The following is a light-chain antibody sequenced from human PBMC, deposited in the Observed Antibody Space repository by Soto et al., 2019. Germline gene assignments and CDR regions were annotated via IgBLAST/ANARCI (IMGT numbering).Light chain of an antibody. CDR3: QKYNSAPLT. J-gene: IGKJ4*01. Sequence: DIQMTQSPSSLSASLGDRVTITCRASQDISTYLNWYQQKPGKAPNLLIYTVPNLETGVPSRFSGSGSGTVFTLTISSLQPEDVATYYCQKYNSAPLTFGGGTKVEIK. CDR1: QDISTY. CDR2: TVP. V-gene: IGKV1-33*01.